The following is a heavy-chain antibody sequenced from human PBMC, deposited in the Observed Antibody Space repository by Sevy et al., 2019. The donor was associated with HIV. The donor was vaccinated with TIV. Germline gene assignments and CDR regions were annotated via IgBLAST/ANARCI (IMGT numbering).Heavy chain of an antibody. V-gene: IGHV1-46*03. CDR2: INPSGGST. D-gene: IGHD6-6*01. CDR1: GYTFTSYY. J-gene: IGHJ5*02. Sequence: ASVKVSCKASGYTFTSYYMHWVRQAPGQGLEWMGIINPSGGSTSYAQKSQGRVTMTRDTSTSTVYMELSSLRSEDTAVYYCAREGSSATKNNWFDPWGQGTLVTVSS. CDR3: AREGSSATKNNWFDP.